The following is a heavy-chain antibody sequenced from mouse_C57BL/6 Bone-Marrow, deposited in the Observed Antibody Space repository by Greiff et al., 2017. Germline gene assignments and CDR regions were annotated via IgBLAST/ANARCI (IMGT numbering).Heavy chain of an antibody. V-gene: IGHV14-1*01. J-gene: IGHJ4*01. Sequence: EVKVEESGAELVRPGASVKLSCTASGFNIKDYYMHWVKQRPEQGLEWIGRIDPEDGDTEYAPKFQGKATMTADTSSNTAYLQLSSLTSEDTAVYYCTPGGCAMDYWGQGTSVTVSS. CDR2: IDPEDGDT. CDR3: TPGGCAMDY. CDR1: GFNIKDYY.